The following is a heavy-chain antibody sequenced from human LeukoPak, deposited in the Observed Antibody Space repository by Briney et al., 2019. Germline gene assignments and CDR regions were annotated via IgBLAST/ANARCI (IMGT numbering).Heavy chain of an antibody. CDR1: GGSFSGYY. V-gene: IGHV4-34*01. J-gene: IGHJ4*02. D-gene: IGHD3-22*01. CDR3: ARGVMGESSGYFLDY. Sequence: SETLSLTCAVYGGSFSGYYWSWIRQPPGKGLEWIGEINHSGSTNYNPSLKSRVTISVDTSKNQFSLKLSSVTAADTAVYYCARGVMGESSGYFLDYWGQGTLVTVSS. CDR2: INHSGST.